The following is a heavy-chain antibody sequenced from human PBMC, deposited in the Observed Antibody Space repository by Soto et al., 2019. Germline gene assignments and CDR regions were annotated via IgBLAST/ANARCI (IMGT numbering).Heavy chain of an antibody. Sequence: GASVKVSCKASGYTFTSYYMHWVRQAPGQGLEWMGIINPSGGSTSYAQKFQGRVTMTRDTSTSTVYMELSSLRSEDTAVYYCARVFYYRKSSGYSRSVHYFDYWGQGTLVTVSS. J-gene: IGHJ4*02. D-gene: IGHD3-22*01. CDR2: INPSGGST. CDR3: ARVFYYRKSSGYSRSVHYFDY. CDR1: GYTFTSYY. V-gene: IGHV1-46*01.